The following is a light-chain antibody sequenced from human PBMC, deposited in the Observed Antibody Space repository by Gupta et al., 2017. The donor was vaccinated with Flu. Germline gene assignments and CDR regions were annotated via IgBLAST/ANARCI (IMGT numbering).Light chain of an antibody. J-gene: IGLJ3*02. CDR3: GTWDSSLGAGV. CDR2: DNN. Sequence: QSVLTQPPSVSAAPGQTVTISCSGSSSNIGKNFVSWYQHLPGTAPKLLIYDNNERPSGILDRFSGYKSETSANLGITGLHTGDEADDYCGTWDSSLGAGVFGGGTKLTVL. CDR1: SSNIGKNF. V-gene: IGLV1-51*01.